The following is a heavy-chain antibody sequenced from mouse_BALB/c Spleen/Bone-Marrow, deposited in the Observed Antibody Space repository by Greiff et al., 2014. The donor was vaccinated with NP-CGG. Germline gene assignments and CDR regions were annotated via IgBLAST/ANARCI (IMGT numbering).Heavy chain of an antibody. CDR2: IDPANGNT. CDR1: GFNIKDTY. V-gene: IGHV14-3*02. D-gene: IGHD2-4*01. J-gene: IGHJ2*01. CDR3: ALYYDYDVGY. Sequence: EVQLQQSGAELVKPGASVKLSCTASGFNIKDTYMHWVKQRPEQGLEWIGRIDPANGNTKYDPKFQGKATITAYTSSNTAYLQLSSLTSEDTAVYYCALYYDYDVGYWGQGTTLTVSS.